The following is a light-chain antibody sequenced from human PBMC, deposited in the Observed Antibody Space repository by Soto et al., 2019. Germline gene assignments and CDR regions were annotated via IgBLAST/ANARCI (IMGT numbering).Light chain of an antibody. V-gene: IGKV1-6*01. CDR2: AAS. Sequence: IQMTQSPSSLSASVGDRVTITCRASQGIRDDLGWYQQKPGEAPKLLIYAASSLQSGVPSRFNCSASGTDDTLTISRCEYEDFPTYYCLKDYFCHRAFDGDTKVDIK. J-gene: IGKJ4*01. CDR1: QGIRDD. CDR3: LKDYFCHRA.